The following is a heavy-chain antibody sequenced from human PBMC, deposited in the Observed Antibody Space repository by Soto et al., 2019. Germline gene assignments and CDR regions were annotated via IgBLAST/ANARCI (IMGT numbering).Heavy chain of an antibody. CDR1: GFTVSSNY. J-gene: IGHJ6*03. CDR2: IYSGGST. D-gene: IGHD4-17*01. CDR3: AREVYGDYYYYYYMDV. V-gene: IGHV3-66*01. Sequence: EVRLVESGGGLVQPGGSLRLSCAASGFTVSSNYMSWVRQAPGKGLEWVSVIYSGGSTYYADSVKGRFTISRDNSKNTLYLQMNSLRAEDTAVYYCAREVYGDYYYYYYMDVWGKGTTVTVSS.